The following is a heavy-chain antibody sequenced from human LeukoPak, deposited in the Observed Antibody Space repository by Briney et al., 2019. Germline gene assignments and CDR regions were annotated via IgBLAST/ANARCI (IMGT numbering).Heavy chain of an antibody. Sequence: GASVKVSCRASGYTFTGYYMHWVRQAPGQGLEWMGWINPNSGGTNYAQKFQGRVTMTRDTSISTAYMELSRLRSDDTAVYYCARDRWYYDSSGYYYEAQRLLDYWGQGTLVTVSS. CDR1: GYTFTGYY. CDR3: ARDRWYYDSSGYYYEAQRLLDY. CDR2: INPNSGGT. D-gene: IGHD3-22*01. J-gene: IGHJ4*02. V-gene: IGHV1-2*02.